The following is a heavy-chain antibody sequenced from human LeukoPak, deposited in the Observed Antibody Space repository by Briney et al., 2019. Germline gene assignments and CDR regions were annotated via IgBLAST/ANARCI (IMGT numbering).Heavy chain of an antibody. CDR1: GFTFSSYW. D-gene: IGHD4-17*01. CDR3: AREGNYGDYENDY. J-gene: IGHJ4*02. Sequence: QTGGSLRLSCAASGFTFSSYWMSWVRQAPGKGLEWVANIKQDGSEKYYVDSVKGRLTISRDNAKNSLYLQMNSLRAEDTAVYYCAREGNYGDYENDYWGQGTLVTVPS. V-gene: IGHV3-7*01. CDR2: IKQDGSEK.